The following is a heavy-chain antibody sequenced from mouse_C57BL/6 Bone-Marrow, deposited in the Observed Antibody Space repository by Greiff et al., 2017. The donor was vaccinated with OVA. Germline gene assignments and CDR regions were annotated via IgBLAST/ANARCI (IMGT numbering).Heavy chain of an antibody. V-gene: IGHV5-4*01. CDR2: ISDGGSYT. CDR1: GFTFSSYA. Sequence: EVHLVESGGGLVKPGGSLKLSCAASGFTFSSYAMSWVRQTPEKRLEWVATISDGGSYTYYPDNVKGRFTLSIDNAKNNLYLEMSQLKSEDTAMYYCARDRALLRGYLDYWGQGTALTVSS. CDR3: ARDRALLRGYLDY. D-gene: IGHD1-2*01. J-gene: IGHJ2*01.